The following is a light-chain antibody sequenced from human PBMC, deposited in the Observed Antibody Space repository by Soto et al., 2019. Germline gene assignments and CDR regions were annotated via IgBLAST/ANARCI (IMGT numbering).Light chain of an antibody. CDR1: QNINNY. CDR2: AAS. Sequence: DIQMTQSPSSLSASVGDRVTITCRASQNINNYLNWYQHKPGKAPKLLIYAASTLQSGVPSRFSGSGPGTDFTLTISCLQSEDFATYYCQQYYSYPTFGQGTRLEIK. CDR3: QQYYSYPT. J-gene: IGKJ5*01. V-gene: IGKV1-39*01.